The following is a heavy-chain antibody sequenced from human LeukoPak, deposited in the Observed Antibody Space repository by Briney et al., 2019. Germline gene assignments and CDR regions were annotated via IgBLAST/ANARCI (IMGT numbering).Heavy chain of an antibody. D-gene: IGHD2-8*01. CDR1: GYTFTDYY. V-gene: IGHV1-2*02. CDR2: INPNSGGT. J-gene: IGHJ3*02. Sequence: EASVKVSCKASGYTFTDYYMHWVRQAPGQGLEWMGWINPNSGGTNYAQKFQGRVTMTRDTSISTAYMELSRLRSDDTAVYYCAKSLLMLYAAMANDAFGIWGQGTMVTVSS. CDR3: AKSLLMLYAAMANDAFGI.